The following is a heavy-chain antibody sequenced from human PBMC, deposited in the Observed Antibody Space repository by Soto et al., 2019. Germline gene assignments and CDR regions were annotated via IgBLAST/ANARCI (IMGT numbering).Heavy chain of an antibody. CDR3: ARSVNRGYSYGYDY. CDR2: IYHTGST. D-gene: IGHD5-18*01. J-gene: IGHJ4*02. Sequence: SETLSLTCSVSGGAISNYYWSWIRQTPGKGLEWIGYIYHTGSTSSNPSLKSRVTLSVDTSNNQLSLNLTSVTAADTAIYYCARSVNRGYSYGYDYWGQGTLVTVSS. CDR1: GGAISNYY. V-gene: IGHV4-59*01.